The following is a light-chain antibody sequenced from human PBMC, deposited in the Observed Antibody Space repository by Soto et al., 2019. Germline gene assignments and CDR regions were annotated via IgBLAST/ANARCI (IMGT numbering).Light chain of an antibody. CDR3: HHYKNWPLT. CDR2: GAS. J-gene: IGKJ4*01. V-gene: IGKV3-15*01. CDR1: QSVSTN. Sequence: EIVMTQSPSTLSVSQGERATLSCRASQSVSTNLAWYQQKPGQAPRLLIYGASTRAPGIPARISGSGSGTEFTLTISSLQSEDFAVYSCHHYKNWPLTFGGGNKVEIK.